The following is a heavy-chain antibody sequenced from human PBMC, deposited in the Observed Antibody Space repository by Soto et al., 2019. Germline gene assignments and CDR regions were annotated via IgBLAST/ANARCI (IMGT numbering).Heavy chain of an antibody. CDR1: GYTFSSYG. D-gene: IGHD3-22*01. CDR3: ASGGSYYYDSSGSAFDI. CDR2: ISAYNGNT. V-gene: IGHV1-18*01. J-gene: IGHJ3*02. Sequence: SVKVSFKASGYTFSSYGISWVRQAPGQGLEWMGWISAYNGNTNYAQKLQGRVTMTTDTSTSTAYMELRSLRSDDTAVYYCASGGSYYYDSSGSAFDIWGQGTMVSVSS.